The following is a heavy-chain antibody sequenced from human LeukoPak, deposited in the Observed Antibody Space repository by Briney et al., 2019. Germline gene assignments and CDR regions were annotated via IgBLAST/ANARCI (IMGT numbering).Heavy chain of an antibody. CDR2: IKQDENEQ. CDR3: ATYSGVHHKTFDD. Sequence: GGSLRLSCAASGITVSRYWMSWVRQAPGGGLEWVANIKQDENEQDYVDSVRGRFTISRDNAKNSLYLQMNSLRVEDTALYFCATYSGVHHKTFDDWGQGTLVTVSS. J-gene: IGHJ4*02. D-gene: IGHD1-26*01. V-gene: IGHV3-7*03. CDR1: GITVSRYW.